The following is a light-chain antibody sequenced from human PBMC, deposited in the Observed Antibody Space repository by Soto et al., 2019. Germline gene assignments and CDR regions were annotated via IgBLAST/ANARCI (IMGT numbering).Light chain of an antibody. CDR1: SSDVGGYNY. Sequence: QPASVSGSPGQSITISCTGTSSDVGGYNYVSWYQQHPGKAPKLMIYEVSNRPSGVSNRFSGSKSGNTASLTISGLQAEDEADYYCSSYTSSTTLVVFGGGTKLTVL. CDR3: SSYTSSTTLVV. J-gene: IGLJ2*01. CDR2: EVS. V-gene: IGLV2-14*01.